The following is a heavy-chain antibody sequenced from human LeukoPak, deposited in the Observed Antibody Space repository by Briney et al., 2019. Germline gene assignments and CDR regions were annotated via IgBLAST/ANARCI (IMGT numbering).Heavy chain of an antibody. CDR1: GGSISSGSSY. J-gene: IGHJ3*02. V-gene: IGHV4-61*02. CDR2: IYTSGST. D-gene: IGHD6-13*01. Sequence: SQSLSLTCTVSGGSISSGSSYWSWIRRPAGKGLEWIGRIYTSGSTNYNSSLKSRVTISVDTSKTQFSLKLSSVTAADTAVYYCAREKGSSWYTDAFDIWGQGTMVTVSS. CDR3: AREKGSSWYTDAFDI.